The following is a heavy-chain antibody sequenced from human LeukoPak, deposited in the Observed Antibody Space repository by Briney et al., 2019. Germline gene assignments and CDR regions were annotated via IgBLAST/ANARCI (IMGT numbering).Heavy chain of an antibody. J-gene: IGHJ4*02. Sequence: GGSLRLSCVDSGFTFSRSWMDWVRQAPGKGLEWVANIKVDGSETYYVDSAKGRFTISRDNAKSSLYLQMDSLRVEDTAIYHCSNSLNYWGQGTLVTVSS. CDR3: SNSLNY. V-gene: IGHV3-7*01. CDR1: GFTFSRSW. CDR2: IKVDGSET. D-gene: IGHD2-15*01.